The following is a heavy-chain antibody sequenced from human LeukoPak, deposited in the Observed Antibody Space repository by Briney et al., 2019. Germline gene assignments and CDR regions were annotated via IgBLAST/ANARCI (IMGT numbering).Heavy chain of an antibody. CDR1: GFSLSTSGVG. D-gene: IGHD1/OR15-1a*01. Sequence: SGPTLVNPTQTLTLTCTFSGFSLSTSGVGVGCIRQPPGKALEWLALIYWNDDKRYSPSPKNRLTITKDTSENHMVLTMTNMDPVDTATYYCAHKTNNGGPFDYWGQGILVTVSS. CDR3: AHKTNNGGPFDY. CDR2: IYWNDDK. J-gene: IGHJ4*02. V-gene: IGHV2-5*01.